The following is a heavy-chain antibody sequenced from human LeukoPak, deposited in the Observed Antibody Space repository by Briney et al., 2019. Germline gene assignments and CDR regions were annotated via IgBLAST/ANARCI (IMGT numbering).Heavy chain of an antibody. CDR1: GGSISGYY. Sequence: SETLSLTCTVSGGSISGYYWSWIRQPPGMGLEWIGNIYSGGSANYNPSLKSRVTISVDTSKKHFSLKMTSMTAADTAVYYCARLAGSSGLDYWGQGTLVTVSS. V-gene: IGHV4-59*01. CDR3: ARLAGSSGLDY. CDR2: IYSGGSA. D-gene: IGHD6-19*01. J-gene: IGHJ4*02.